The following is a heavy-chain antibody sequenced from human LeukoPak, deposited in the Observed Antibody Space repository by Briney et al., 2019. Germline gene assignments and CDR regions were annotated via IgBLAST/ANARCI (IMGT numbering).Heavy chain of an antibody. CDR2: IYTSGST. CDR3: ARRAGAYSHPYDY. Sequence: PSETLSLTCAVSGGSISSGSYYWSWIRQPAGKGLEYIGRIYTSGSTSYNPSLKSRVTISVDTSKNQFSLKLSSVTAAETAVYYCARRAGAYSHPYDYWGQGTLVTVSS. D-gene: IGHD4/OR15-4a*01. J-gene: IGHJ4*02. CDR1: GGSISSGSYY. V-gene: IGHV4-61*02.